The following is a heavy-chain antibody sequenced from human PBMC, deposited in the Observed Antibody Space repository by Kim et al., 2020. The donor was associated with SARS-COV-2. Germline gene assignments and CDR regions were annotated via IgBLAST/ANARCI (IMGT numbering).Heavy chain of an antibody. Sequence: GGSLRLSCAASGFTFPTYSMNWVRQAPGKGLEWVSSISSTSSYIYYADSLKGRFTISSDNAKNSLFLEMNSLRAEDTGVYYCARDRAPRRIAVAGTDYYDGMDVWGQGTTVTVSS. D-gene: IGHD6-19*01. CDR1: GFTFPTYS. CDR2: ISSTSSYI. J-gene: IGHJ6*02. V-gene: IGHV3-21*06. CDR3: ARDRAPRRIAVAGTDYYDGMDV.